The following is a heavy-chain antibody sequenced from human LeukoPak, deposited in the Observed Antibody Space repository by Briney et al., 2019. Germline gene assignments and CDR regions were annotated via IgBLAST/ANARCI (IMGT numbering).Heavy chain of an antibody. CDR1: GGSISSGSYY. D-gene: IGHD2-15*01. CDR3: ARGGVVVAATPVSYFDY. Sequence: PSQTLSLTCTVSGGSISSGSYYWNWIRQPAGKGLEWIGRIYSSGSTNYNPSLKSRVTISVDTSKNQFSLKLSSVTAADTAVYYCARGGVVVAATPVSYFDYWGQGTLVTVSS. CDR2: IYSSGST. J-gene: IGHJ4*02. V-gene: IGHV4-61*02.